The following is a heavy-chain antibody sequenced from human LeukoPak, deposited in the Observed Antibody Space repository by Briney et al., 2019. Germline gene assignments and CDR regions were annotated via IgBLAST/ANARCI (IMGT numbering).Heavy chain of an antibody. CDR3: ARSPRGDYFDS. CDR2: IYYSGST. V-gene: IGHV4-59*12. CDR1: GGSISSYY. J-gene: IGHJ4*02. D-gene: IGHD4-17*01. Sequence: SETLSLTCTVSGGSISSYYWGWIRQPPGKGLEWIGYIYYSGSTNYNPSLKSRVTISVDTSKNQFSLKLSSVTAADTAMYFCARSPRGDYFDSWGQGTLVTVSS.